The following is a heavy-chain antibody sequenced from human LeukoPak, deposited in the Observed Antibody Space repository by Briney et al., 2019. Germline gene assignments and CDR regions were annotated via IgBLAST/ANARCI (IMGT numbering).Heavy chain of an antibody. J-gene: IGHJ3*02. D-gene: IGHD3-22*01. CDR2: INPDGSTT. V-gene: IGHV3-74*01. Sequence: GGALRVSCAAPGFTFRSDWMHAVRDTPGEGLVWVSRINPDGSTTNYADSVKGRFTISRDNAKNTLYLQMDSLRAEDTAVYYCARGRYYDSSSHGAFDIWGQGTMVTVSS. CDR1: GFTFRSDW. CDR3: ARGRYYDSSSHGAFDI.